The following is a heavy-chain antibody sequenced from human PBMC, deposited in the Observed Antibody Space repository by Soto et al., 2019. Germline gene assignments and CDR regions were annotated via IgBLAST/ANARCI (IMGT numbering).Heavy chain of an antibody. CDR3: AKSPRGEMATA. V-gene: IGHV1-18*01. D-gene: IGHD5-12*01. J-gene: IGHJ5*02. CDR2: INTYNGNT. CDR1: GYTFINYA. Sequence: QVQLVQSGPEVKKPGASVKVSCKASGYTFINYAITWVRQAPGQGLEWMGWINTYNGNTNYAENLQGRATMTTDKSTNTAYLEVRSLRSDDTAVYYCAKSPRGEMATAWGQGTLVTVSS.